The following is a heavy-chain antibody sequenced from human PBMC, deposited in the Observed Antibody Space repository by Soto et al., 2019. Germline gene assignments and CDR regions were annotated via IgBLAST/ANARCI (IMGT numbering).Heavy chain of an antibody. D-gene: IGHD6-13*01. J-gene: IGHJ4*02. V-gene: IGHV4-31*03. CDR2: IYYSGST. Sequence: SETLSLTCTVSGGSISSGGYYWSWIRQHPGKGLEWIGYIYYSGSTYYNPSLKSRVTISVDTSKNQFSLKLSSVTAADTAVFYCARDREGKAAQFDYWGQGTLVTVSS. CDR1: GGSISSGGYY. CDR3: ARDREGKAAQFDY.